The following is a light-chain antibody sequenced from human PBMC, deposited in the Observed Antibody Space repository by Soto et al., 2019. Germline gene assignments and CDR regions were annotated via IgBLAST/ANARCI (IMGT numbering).Light chain of an antibody. CDR2: DVT. CDR3: CSYAGSYTWV. J-gene: IGLJ1*01. Sequence: QSALAQPRSVSGSPGQSVTISCTGSNSDVGPYKFVSWLQHNPGEAPKVMIYDVTQRPSGVPDRFSGTKSGNTASLTISGLQAEDEADYYCCSYAGSYTWVFGSGTKVTV. V-gene: IGLV2-11*01. CDR1: NSDVGPYKF.